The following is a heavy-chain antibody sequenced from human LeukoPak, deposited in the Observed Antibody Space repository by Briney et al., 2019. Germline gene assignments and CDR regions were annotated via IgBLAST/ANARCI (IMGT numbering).Heavy chain of an antibody. V-gene: IGHV2-5*02. J-gene: IGHJ4*02. CDR2: IYWDDDK. CDR3: AHMYYDILTGYSPFDY. D-gene: IGHD3-9*01. CDR1: GFSLSTSGVG. Sequence: SGPTLVNPTQTLTLTCTFSGFSLSTSGVGVGWIRQPPGKALEWLALIYWDDDKRYSPSLKSRLTITKDTSKNQVVLTMTNMDPVDTATYYCAHMYYDILTGYSPFDYWGQGTLVTVSS.